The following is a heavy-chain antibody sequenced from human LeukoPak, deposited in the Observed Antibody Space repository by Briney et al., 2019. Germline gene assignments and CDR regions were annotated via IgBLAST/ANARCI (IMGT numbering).Heavy chain of an antibody. Sequence: PGGYLRLSCAASGFTFSSYWMSWVRQAPGKGLEWVANIKQDGSEKYYVDSVKGRFTISRDNAKNSLYLQMNSLRAEDTAVYYCARDTITMVRGVNFYWGQGTLVTVSS. CDR1: GFTFSSYW. J-gene: IGHJ4*02. V-gene: IGHV3-7*03. CDR3: ARDTITMVRGVNFY. CDR2: IKQDGSEK. D-gene: IGHD3-10*01.